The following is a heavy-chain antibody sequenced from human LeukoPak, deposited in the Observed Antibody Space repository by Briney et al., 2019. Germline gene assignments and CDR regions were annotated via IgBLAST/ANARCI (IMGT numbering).Heavy chain of an antibody. CDR1: RFTFSSYY. Sequence: SGGSLRLSCVASRFTFSSYYIYWVRQAPGKGLEWVAFISDDGVKKYYADSVKGRFSISRDNYKKTLYLQLDSLRTEDTAVYYCARVWETQYYFDHWGRGTLVTVSS. V-gene: IGHV3-30-3*01. J-gene: IGHJ4*02. D-gene: IGHD1-26*01. CDR2: ISDDGVKK. CDR3: ARVWETQYYFDH.